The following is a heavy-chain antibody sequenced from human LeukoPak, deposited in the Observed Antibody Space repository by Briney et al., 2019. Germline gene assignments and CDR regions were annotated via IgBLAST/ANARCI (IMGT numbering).Heavy chain of an antibody. J-gene: IGHJ6*03. V-gene: IGHV3-64*01. D-gene: IGHD2-21*02. CDR1: GFSFSSYG. CDR2: ISSNGGST. CDR3: ARDPRPHIVVVTAIAPNAYYYYMDV. Sequence: GGSLRLSCVASGFSFSSYGMHWVRQAPGKGLEYVSAISSNGGSTYYANSVKGRFTISRDNSKNTLYLQMGSLRAEDMAVYYCARDPRPHIVVVTAIAPNAYYYYMDVWGKGTTVTVSS.